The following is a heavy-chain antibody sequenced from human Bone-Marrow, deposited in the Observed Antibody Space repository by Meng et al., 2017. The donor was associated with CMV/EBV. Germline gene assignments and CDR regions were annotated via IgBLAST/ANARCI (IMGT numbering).Heavy chain of an antibody. CDR3: AKDEGGSYNHFFDY. J-gene: IGHJ4*02. V-gene: IGHV3-23*03. Sequence: GGSLRLSCAASGFTFSSYAMSWVRQAPGKGLEWVSVIYSGGSSTYYADSVKGRFTISRDNSKNTLYLQMNNLRAEDTAVYYCAKDEGGSYNHFFDYWGQGTLVTASS. CDR1: GFTFSSYA. CDR2: IYSGGSST. D-gene: IGHD1-26*01.